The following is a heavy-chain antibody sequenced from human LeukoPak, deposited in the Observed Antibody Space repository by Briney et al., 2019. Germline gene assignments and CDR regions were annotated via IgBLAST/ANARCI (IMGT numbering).Heavy chain of an antibody. J-gene: IGHJ4*02. CDR1: GFTFSSHD. CDR3: ARQAARPN. V-gene: IGHV3-30*03. D-gene: IGHD6-6*01. Sequence: GGSLRLSCAASGFTFSSHDMHWVRQAPGKGLEWVAIISYDGGKKDYADSVKGRFTISRDNSRNTLYLQMNSLRAEDTAVYYCARQAARPNWGQGTLVTVSS. CDR2: ISYDGGKK.